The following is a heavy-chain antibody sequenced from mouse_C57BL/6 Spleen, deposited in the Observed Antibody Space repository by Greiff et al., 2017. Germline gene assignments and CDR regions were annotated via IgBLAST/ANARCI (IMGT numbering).Heavy chain of an antibody. CDR1: GYAFSSSW. CDR3: ATGYGSSFDY. Sequence: VQLQQSGPELVKPGASVKISCKASGYAFSSSWMNWVKQRPGKGLEWIGRIYPGDGDTNYNGKFKGKATLTADKSSSTAYMQLSSLTSEDSAVYFCATGYGSSFDYWGKGTTLTVSS. D-gene: IGHD1-1*01. CDR2: IYPGDGDT. J-gene: IGHJ2*01. V-gene: IGHV1-82*01.